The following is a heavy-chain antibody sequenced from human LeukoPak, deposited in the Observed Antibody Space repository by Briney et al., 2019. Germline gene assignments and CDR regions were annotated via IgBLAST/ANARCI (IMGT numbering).Heavy chain of an antibody. CDR1: GFTFSSYW. Sequence: GGSLRLSCAASGFTFSSYWMSWVRQAPGKGLEWVANIKQDGSEKYYVDSVKGRFTISRDNAKNSLYLQMNSLRAEDTAVHYCARIVGASPNYYYYMDVWGKGTTVTVSS. V-gene: IGHV3-7*01. D-gene: IGHD1-26*01. CDR2: IKQDGSEK. CDR3: ARIVGASPNYYYYMDV. J-gene: IGHJ6*03.